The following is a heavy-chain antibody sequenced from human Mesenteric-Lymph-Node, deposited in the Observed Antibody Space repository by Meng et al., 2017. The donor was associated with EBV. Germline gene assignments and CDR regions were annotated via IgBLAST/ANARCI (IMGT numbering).Heavy chain of an antibody. CDR1: GVSISSGDYY. Sequence: QVQPQESGPGLVKPSQTLSLPCTVSGVSISSGDYYWSWIRQPPGKGLEWIGYIYYSGSTYYNPSLKSRVTISVDTSKNQFSLKLSSVTAADTAVYYCARGLEVATMSYWGQGTLVTVFS. CDR3: ARGLEVATMSY. D-gene: IGHD5-12*01. V-gene: IGHV4-30-4*01. CDR2: IYYSGST. J-gene: IGHJ4*02.